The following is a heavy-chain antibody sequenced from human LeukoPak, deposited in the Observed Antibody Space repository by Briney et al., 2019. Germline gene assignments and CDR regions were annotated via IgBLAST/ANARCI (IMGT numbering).Heavy chain of an antibody. CDR2: IYYSGST. V-gene: IGHV4-59*01. J-gene: IGHJ3*02. CDR3: ARVKGSDYDSSGDAFDI. CDR1: GGSISSYY. Sequence: SETLSLTCTVSGGSISSYYWSWIRQPPGKGLGWIGYIYYSGSTNYNPSLKSRVTISVDTSKNQFSLKLSSVTAADTAVYYCARVKGSDYDSSGDAFDIWGQGTMVTVSS. D-gene: IGHD3-22*01.